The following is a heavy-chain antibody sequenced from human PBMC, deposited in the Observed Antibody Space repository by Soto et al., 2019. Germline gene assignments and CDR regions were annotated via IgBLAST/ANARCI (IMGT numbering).Heavy chain of an antibody. CDR3: AKESSSWAVYYYYGMDV. Sequence: QPGGSLRLSCAASGFTFSSHGMHWVRQAPGKGLEWVAVISYDGSNKYYADSVKGRFTISRDNSKNTLYLQMNSLRTEDTAVYYCAKESSSWAVYYYYGMDVWGQGTTVTVSS. J-gene: IGHJ6*02. CDR2: ISYDGSNK. CDR1: GFTFSSHG. D-gene: IGHD6-13*01. V-gene: IGHV3-30*18.